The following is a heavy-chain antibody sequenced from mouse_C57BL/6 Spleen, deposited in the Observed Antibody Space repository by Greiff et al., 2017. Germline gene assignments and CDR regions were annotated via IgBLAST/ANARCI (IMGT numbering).Heavy chain of an antibody. V-gene: IGHV3-6*01. J-gene: IGHJ4*01. Sequence: ESGPGLVKPSPSLSLPCSVTGYSITSGYYWNWIRQFPGNKLEWMGYISYDGTNTYNPSLTNRSTITRDTSKTQFFLKLNSVTTEDTATYYWARSDGSSYYARDYWGQGTSVTVSS. CDR1: GYSITSGYY. D-gene: IGHD1-1*01. CDR3: ARSDGSSYYARDY. CDR2: ISYDGTN.